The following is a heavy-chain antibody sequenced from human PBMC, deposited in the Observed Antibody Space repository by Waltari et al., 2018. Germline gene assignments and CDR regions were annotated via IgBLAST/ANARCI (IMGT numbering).Heavy chain of an antibody. V-gene: IGHV3-74*03. J-gene: IGHJ6*02. CDR3: ARVSRRTYRSPVPGRHYYYGMDV. Sequence: GLVQPGDSLRLSCAASGFTFSSFWMNWVRQAPGKGPLWVSRISSDASDTTYADSVKGRFTISRDNARNTLYLQMNRLRAEDTAVYFCARVSRRTYRSPVPGRHYYYGMDVWGQGTTVTVSS. CDR1: GFTFSSFW. D-gene: IGHD1-1*01. CDR2: ISSDASDT.